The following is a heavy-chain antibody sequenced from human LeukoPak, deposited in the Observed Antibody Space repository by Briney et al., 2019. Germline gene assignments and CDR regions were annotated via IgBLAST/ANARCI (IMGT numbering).Heavy chain of an antibody. J-gene: IGHJ6*03. V-gene: IGHV3-33*06. CDR3: AKNQAKFYSYGPDYYMDV. Sequence: TGGSLRLSCAASGFTFSSYGMHWVRQAPGKGLEWVAVIWYDGSNKYYAASAKGRFTISRDNSKNTLYLQMNSLRAEDTAVYYCAKNQAKFYSYGPDYYMDVWGKGTTVTVSS. CDR1: GFTFSSYG. CDR2: IWYDGSNK. D-gene: IGHD5-18*01.